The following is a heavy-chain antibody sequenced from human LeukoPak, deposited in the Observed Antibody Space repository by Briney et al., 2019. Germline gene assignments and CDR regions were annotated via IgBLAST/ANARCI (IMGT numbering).Heavy chain of an antibody. CDR3: ARLPDYYDSSGPQVHYYYYMDV. D-gene: IGHD3-22*01. CDR1: GGSVNSGTYY. V-gene: IGHV4-39*01. J-gene: IGHJ6*03. CDR2: IYSSGSA. Sequence: SETLSLTCTVSGGSVNSGTYYWSWIRQPPGKGLEWIGNIYSSGSAYYNPSLKSRITMSVDTSKNQFSLKLSSVTAADTAVYYCARLPDYYDSSGPQVHYYYYMDVWGKGTTVTVSS.